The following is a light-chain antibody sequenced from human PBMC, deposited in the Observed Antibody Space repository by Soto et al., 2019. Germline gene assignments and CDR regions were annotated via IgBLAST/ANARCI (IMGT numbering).Light chain of an antibody. Sequence: QSVLTQPPSASGTPGQRVTISCSGSSSNIGSRTVNWYRQLPGTAPKLLIYDNNQRPSGVPDRFSGSKSGTSASLAISGLHSEDEADYYCAAWDDSLNGGMFGGGTKLTVL. CDR2: DNN. CDR1: SSNIGSRT. J-gene: IGLJ3*02. V-gene: IGLV1-44*01. CDR3: AAWDDSLNGGM.